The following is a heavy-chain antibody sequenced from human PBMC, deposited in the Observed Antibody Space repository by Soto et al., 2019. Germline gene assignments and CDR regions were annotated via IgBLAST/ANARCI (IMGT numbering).Heavy chain of an antibody. V-gene: IGHV3-9*01. CDR1: GFTFDDYA. Sequence: PGGSLRLSCAASGFTFDDYAMHWVRQAPGKGLEWVSGISWNSGSIGYADSVKGRFTNSRDNAKNSLYLQMNSLRAEDTALYYCAKEDADYWGQGTLVTVSS. CDR2: ISWNSGSI. J-gene: IGHJ4*02. CDR3: AKEDADY.